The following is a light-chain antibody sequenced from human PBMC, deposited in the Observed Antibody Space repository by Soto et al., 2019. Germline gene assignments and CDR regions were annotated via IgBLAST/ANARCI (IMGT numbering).Light chain of an antibody. CDR3: QKYNNWPWT. V-gene: IGKV3-15*01. CDR1: QSVSSN. CDR2: GES. J-gene: IGKJ1*01. Sequence: EIVMTQSPATLSVSPGERATLSCRASQSVSSNLAWYQQKPGQAPRIIIYGESTRATGIPARLSGSGSGTELNLTISRLQSEDFAVYYCQKYNNWPWTCGQGTKVDIK.